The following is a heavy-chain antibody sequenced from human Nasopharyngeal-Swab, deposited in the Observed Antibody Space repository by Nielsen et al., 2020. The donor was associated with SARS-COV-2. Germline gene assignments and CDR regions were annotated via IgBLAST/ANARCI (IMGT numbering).Heavy chain of an antibody. J-gene: IGHJ4*02. V-gene: IGHV5-51*01. Sequence: GESLKISCKGSGYRFTRYWIGWVRQMPGKGPEWMGIIYPGDSETRYSPSFQGQVTISADKSISTAYLQWSSLKASDTAVYYCARPLWSYADHFDYWGQGTLVTVSS. CDR3: ARPLWSYADHFDY. CDR2: IYPGDSET. CDR1: GYRFTRYW. D-gene: IGHD1-26*01.